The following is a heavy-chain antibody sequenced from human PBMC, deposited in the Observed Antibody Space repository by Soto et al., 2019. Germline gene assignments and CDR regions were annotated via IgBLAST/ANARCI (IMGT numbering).Heavy chain of an antibody. J-gene: IGHJ4*02. D-gene: IGHD6-13*01. Sequence: GASVKVSCKASGGTFSSYAISWVRQAPGQGLEWMGGITPIFGTANYAQKFQGRVTITADESTSTAYMELSSLRSEDTAVYYCASQRGQQLVLSYFDYWGQGTLVTVSS. V-gene: IGHV1-69*13. CDR3: ASQRGQQLVLSYFDY. CDR2: ITPIFGTA. CDR1: GGTFSSYA.